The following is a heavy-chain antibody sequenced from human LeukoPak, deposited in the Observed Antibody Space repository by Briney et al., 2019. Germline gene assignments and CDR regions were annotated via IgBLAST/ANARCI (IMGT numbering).Heavy chain of an antibody. V-gene: IGHV3-30*02. J-gene: IGHJ4*02. CDR2: IRYDGSNK. CDR3: AKDAPPYYDSGFDY. Sequence: GGSLRLSCAASGFTVSSNYMTWVRQAPGKGLEWVAFIRYDGSNKYYADSVKGRFTISRDNSKNTLYLQMNSLRAEDTAVYYCAKDAPPYYDSGFDYWGQGTLVTVSS. CDR1: GFTVSSNY. D-gene: IGHD3-22*01.